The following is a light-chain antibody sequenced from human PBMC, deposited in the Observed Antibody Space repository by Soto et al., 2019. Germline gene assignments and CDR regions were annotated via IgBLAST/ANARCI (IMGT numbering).Light chain of an antibody. CDR1: QSISSY. J-gene: IGKJ4*01. CDR3: QRSFSTPLT. V-gene: IGKV1-39*01. CDR2: AAS. Sequence: DIQMTQSPSSLSASAGDRVTITCRASQSISSYLHWYQQKPGKAPKLLIHAASSLQSGVPSRFSGSGSGTDFTLTISSLQPEDFATYYCQRSFSTPLTFGGGTKVEIK.